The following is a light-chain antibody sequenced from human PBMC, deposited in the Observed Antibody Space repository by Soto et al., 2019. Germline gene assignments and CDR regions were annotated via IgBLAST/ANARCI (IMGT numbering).Light chain of an antibody. Sequence: EIVLTQSPGTLSLSLGQRATLSCRASQSVSSSYLAWYQRKPGQAPRLLIYDASSRAAGIPDRFSGSGSGTDFTLTISTLEPEDFAVYYCQQYGSSPRTFGQGTKWIS. V-gene: IGKV3-20*01. CDR1: QSVSSSY. CDR3: QQYGSSPRT. J-gene: IGKJ1*01. CDR2: DAS.